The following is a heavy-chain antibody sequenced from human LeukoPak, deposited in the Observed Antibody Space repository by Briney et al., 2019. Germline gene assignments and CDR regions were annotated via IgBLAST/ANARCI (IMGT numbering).Heavy chain of an antibody. J-gene: IGHJ4*02. CDR3: ARARTTRGFDY. CDR1: GFTFNSYG. D-gene: IGHD4-17*01. Sequence: GRSLRLSCAASGFTFNSYGIHWVRQAPGKGLEWVAFIWYDGSNKYYADSVKGRFTISRDNSKNTLYLQMNSLRAEDTAVYYCARARTTRGFDYWGQGTLVTVSS. V-gene: IGHV3-33*01. CDR2: IWYDGSNK.